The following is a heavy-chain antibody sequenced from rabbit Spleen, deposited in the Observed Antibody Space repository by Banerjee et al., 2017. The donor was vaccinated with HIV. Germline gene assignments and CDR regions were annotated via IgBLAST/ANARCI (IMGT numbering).Heavy chain of an antibody. Sequence: QEQLVESGGGLVQPEGSLTLTCKASGFDLSSYYYMCWVRQAPGKGLEWIACIYTGVGGNTYYASWAKGRFTISKTSSTTVTLQMTSLTAADPATYFCARDGVGSSYCTGNLWGQDTLVTVS. CDR2: IYTGVGGNT. CDR1: GFDLSSYYY. D-gene: IGHD8-1*01. J-gene: IGHJ4*01. CDR3: ARDGVGSSYCTGNL. V-gene: IGHV1S45*01.